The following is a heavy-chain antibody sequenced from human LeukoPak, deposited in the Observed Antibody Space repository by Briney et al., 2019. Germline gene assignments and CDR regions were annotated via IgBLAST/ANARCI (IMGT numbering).Heavy chain of an antibody. D-gene: IGHD3-10*01. CDR3: VHCFFRSGSGYFDY. V-gene: IGHV3-23*01. CDR1: GFTFSTYA. CDR2: ISTGGTNT. J-gene: IGHJ4*02. Sequence: HPGGSLRLSCAASGFTFSTYAMSWVRQAPGRGLEWVSAISTGGTNTYYADSVKGRFTISRDNSKNTLYLQMNSLRAEDTAVYYCVHCFFRSGSGYFDYWGQGTLVTVSS.